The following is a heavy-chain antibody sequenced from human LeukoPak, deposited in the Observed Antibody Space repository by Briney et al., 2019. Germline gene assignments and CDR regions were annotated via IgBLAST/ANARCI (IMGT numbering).Heavy chain of an antibody. V-gene: IGHV7-4-1*02. CDR1: GYTFTSYG. D-gene: IGHD5-24*01. CDR2: INTNTGNP. Sequence: ASVKVSCKASGYTFTSYGISWVRQAPGQGLEWMGWINTNTGNPTYAQGFTGRFVFSLDTSVSTAYLQISSLKAEDTAFYYCARQSVWDGYNYGDYWGQGTVVIVSS. CDR3: ARQSVWDGYNYGDY. J-gene: IGHJ4*02.